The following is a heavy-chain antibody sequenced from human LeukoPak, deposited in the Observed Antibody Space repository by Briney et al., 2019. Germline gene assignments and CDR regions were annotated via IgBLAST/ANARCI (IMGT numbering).Heavy chain of an antibody. CDR2: MYTSGST. V-gene: IGHV4-4*07. J-gene: IGHJ6*03. D-gene: IGHD6-6*01. Sequence: PSETLSLTCTVSGGSISSDYWSWIRQPAGKGLEWVGRMYTSGSTTYNPSLKSRVTISVVTSNNQFSLKLSSVPAADTAVYYCAGAARPGADRYYYYMDFWGKGTTVTVSS. CDR3: AGAARPGADRYYYYMDF. CDR1: GGSISSDY.